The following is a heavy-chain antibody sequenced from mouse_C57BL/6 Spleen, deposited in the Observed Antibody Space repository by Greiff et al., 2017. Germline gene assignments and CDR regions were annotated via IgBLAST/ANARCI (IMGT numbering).Heavy chain of an antibody. V-gene: IGHV5-6*01. J-gene: IGHJ2*01. Sequence: EVHLVESGGDLVKPGGSLKLSCAASGFTFSSYGMSWVRQTPDKRLEWVATISSGGSYTYYPDSVKGRFTISRDNAKNILYLQMSSLKSEDTAMYYCARHKDDGSYFDYWGQGTTLTVSS. D-gene: IGHD2-3*01. CDR2: ISSGGSYT. CDR3: ARHKDDGSYFDY. CDR1: GFTFSSYG.